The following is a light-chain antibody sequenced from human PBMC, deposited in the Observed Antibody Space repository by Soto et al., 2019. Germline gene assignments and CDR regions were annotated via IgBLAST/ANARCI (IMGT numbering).Light chain of an antibody. J-gene: IGKJ4*01. CDR3: QQYDSWPHT. V-gene: IGKV3-15*01. CDR1: KSVRDN. Sequence: EIVMTQSPAPLSVSPGERATLSCRASKSVRDNLAWYQQQPGQPPRLLIYGTSIRATGILARFSGSGSGTEFTLTMSRLQSEDFAVYYCQQYDSWPHTFGGGTKVEIK. CDR2: GTS.